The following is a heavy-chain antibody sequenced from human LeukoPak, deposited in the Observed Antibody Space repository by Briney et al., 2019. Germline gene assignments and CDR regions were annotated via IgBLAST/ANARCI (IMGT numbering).Heavy chain of an antibody. Sequence: GGSLRLSCVASGFTFSSYWMHWVRQDPRKGLVWVSRINGDGRNINYADSVRGRFTISRENSKNTLWLQMNSLRAEDTAVYYCARLHYDVLTGPFDYWGQGTLVTVSS. J-gene: IGHJ4*02. V-gene: IGHV3-74*01. CDR3: ARLHYDVLTGPFDY. CDR1: GFTFSSYW. CDR2: INGDGRNI. D-gene: IGHD3-9*01.